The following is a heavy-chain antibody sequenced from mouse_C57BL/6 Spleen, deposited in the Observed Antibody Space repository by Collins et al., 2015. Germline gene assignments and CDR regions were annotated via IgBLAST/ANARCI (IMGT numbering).Heavy chain of an antibody. CDR1: GYAFSSYW. CDR3: ARFYYGNPGDY. CDR2: IYPGDGDT. V-gene: IGHV1-80*01. Sequence: QVQLQQSGAELVKPGASVKISCKASGYAFSSYWMNWVKQRPGKGLEWIGQIYPGDGDTNYNGKFKGKATLTTDKSSSTAYMQLSSLTSEDSAVYFCARFYYGNPGDYWGQGTTLTVSS. J-gene: IGHJ2*01. D-gene: IGHD2-1*01.